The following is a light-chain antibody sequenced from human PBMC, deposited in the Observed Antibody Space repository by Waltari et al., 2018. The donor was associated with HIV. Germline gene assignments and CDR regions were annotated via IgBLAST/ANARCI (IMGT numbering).Light chain of an antibody. V-gene: IGLV2-14*03. CDR2: DVV. CDR1: IRDFGLYNF. CDR3: TSFRSDYTVI. J-gene: IGLJ2*01. Sequence: QSALAQPASVSASPGQSITLSCTGSIRDFGLYNFIPWYQQNPVGAPKVIIYDVVRRPSGGSSRFSGSKSGNTASLTISWLQPEDEADYYCTSFRSDYTVIFGGGTKVTVL.